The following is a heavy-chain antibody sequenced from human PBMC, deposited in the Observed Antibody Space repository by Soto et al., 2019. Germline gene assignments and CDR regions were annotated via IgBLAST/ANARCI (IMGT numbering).Heavy chain of an antibody. Sequence: SCGVAEGNSSSYSVYWFHKKKKKGLAWISYISTSATTIYYADSVRGRFTVSRDNGKNSLYLQMTSLRDEDTALYYCAREGLHYDSRSGYYVGPSDLWGQGTLVTVSS. V-gene: IGHV3-48*02. CDR1: EGNSSSYS. CDR3: AREGLHYDSRSGYYVGPSDL. CDR2: ISTSATTI. J-gene: IGHJ5*02. D-gene: IGHD3-3*01.